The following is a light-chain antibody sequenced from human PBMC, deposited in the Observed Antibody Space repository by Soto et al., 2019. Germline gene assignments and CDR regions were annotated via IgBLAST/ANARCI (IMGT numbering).Light chain of an antibody. J-gene: IGKJ3*01. Sequence: EIVLTQSPGTLSLSPGERATLSCRASQSVSSRHLAWYQQKPGQSHRLLIYDASYSAPGIPDRFSASGSGTDFTLTISRLEPEDFAVYYGQQYGSSYTFGPGTKVDIK. CDR3: QQYGSSYT. V-gene: IGKV3-20*01. CDR2: DAS. CDR1: QSVSSRH.